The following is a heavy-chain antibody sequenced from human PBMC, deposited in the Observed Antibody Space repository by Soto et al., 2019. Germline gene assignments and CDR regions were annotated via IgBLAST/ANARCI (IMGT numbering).Heavy chain of an antibody. J-gene: IGHJ4*02. V-gene: IGHV1-18*04. D-gene: IGHD6-19*01. Sequence: ASVKVSCKASGYTFSSNGVSWVRQAPGQGLEWMGWISTFNGNAHYAQKFQGRVTMTTDTSTNTAYMELTSLSSDDTAVYYCARLHGYSSGWYDYWGQGTPVTVS. CDR3: ARLHGYSSGWYDY. CDR2: ISTFNGNA. CDR1: GYTFSSNG.